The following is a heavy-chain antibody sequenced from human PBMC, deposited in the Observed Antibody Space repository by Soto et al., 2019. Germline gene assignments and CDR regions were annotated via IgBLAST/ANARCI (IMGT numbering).Heavy chain of an antibody. CDR2: INHSGST. CDR1: GGSFSGYY. J-gene: IGHJ4*02. V-gene: IGHV4-34*01. D-gene: IGHD5-18*01. Sequence: SETLSLTCAVYGGSFSGYYWSWIRQPPGKGLEWIGEINHSGSTNYNPSLKSRVTISVDTSKNQFSLKLSSVTAADTAVYYCARVDSAAMVSHWGQGTLVTVSS. CDR3: ARVDSAAMVSH.